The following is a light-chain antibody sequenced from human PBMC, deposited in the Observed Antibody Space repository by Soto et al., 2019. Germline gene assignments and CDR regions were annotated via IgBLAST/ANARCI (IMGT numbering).Light chain of an antibody. CDR2: EVF. CDR3: SSHAGIDSVV. CDR1: SSDVGGYNY. V-gene: IGLV2-8*01. J-gene: IGLJ2*01. Sequence: QSALTQPPSASGSPGQSVTISCTGTSSDVGGYNYVSWYQQHPGKAPKLVIYEVFERPSGVPDRFSGFKSGNMASLTVSGLQAEDEADYYCSSHAGIDSVVFGGGTQLTVL.